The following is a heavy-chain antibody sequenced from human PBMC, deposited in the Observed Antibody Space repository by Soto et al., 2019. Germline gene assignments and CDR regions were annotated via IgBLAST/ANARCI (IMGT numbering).Heavy chain of an antibody. CDR1: GGSVSSGSYY. D-gene: IGHD5-12*01. V-gene: IGHV4-61*01. CDR2: IYYSGST. J-gene: IGHJ4*02. CDR3: ARDSKRGYSGYDKLDY. Sequence: WATLSLTCTVSGGSVSSGSYYLSWIRQPPGKGLEWIGYIYYSGSTNYNPSLKSRVTISVDTSKNQFSLKLTSVTAADTAVYYCARDSKRGYSGYDKLDYWGQGTLVTVSS.